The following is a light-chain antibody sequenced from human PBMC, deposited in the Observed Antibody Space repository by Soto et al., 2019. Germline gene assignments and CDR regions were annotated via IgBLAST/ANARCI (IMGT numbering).Light chain of an antibody. J-gene: IGKJ3*01. Sequence: DLQLTQSPSFLSASVGDRVTITCRASQGIRSYLAWYQQKPGKAPKLLIYAASTLQSGVPSRFSGSGSGTEFALTISSLQPEDFATYYCQHLHSYFSFGPGTKVDSK. CDR1: QGIRSY. CDR3: QHLHSYFS. V-gene: IGKV1-9*01. CDR2: AAS.